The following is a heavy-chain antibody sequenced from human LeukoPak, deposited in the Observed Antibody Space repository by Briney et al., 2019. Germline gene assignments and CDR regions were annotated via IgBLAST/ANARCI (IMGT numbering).Heavy chain of an antibody. CDR2: IKQDGGQI. D-gene: IGHD4-17*01. CDR1: EFTFNSYW. V-gene: IGHV3-7*01. CDR3: ARLGARQMLEY. J-gene: IGHJ4*02. Sequence: PGGSLRLSCAASEFTFNSYWMSWVRQAPGKGLEWVANIKQDGGQIYYLDSVKGRFTVSRDNAKNSLYLQMNSLRGEDTAVYYCARLGARQMLEYWGQGTLVTVSS.